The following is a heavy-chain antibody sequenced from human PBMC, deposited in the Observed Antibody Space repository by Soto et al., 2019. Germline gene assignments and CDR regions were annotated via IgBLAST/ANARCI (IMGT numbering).Heavy chain of an antibody. CDR3: ATGQAGASYFDY. D-gene: IGHD1-26*01. Sequence: VASVKVSCKVSGYTLTELSMHWVRQAPGKGLEWMGGFDPEDGETIYAQKFQGRVTMTEDTSTDTAYMELSSLRSEDTAVYYCATGQAGASYFDYWGQGTVVTVSS. CDR2: FDPEDGET. V-gene: IGHV1-24*01. J-gene: IGHJ4*02. CDR1: GYTLTELS.